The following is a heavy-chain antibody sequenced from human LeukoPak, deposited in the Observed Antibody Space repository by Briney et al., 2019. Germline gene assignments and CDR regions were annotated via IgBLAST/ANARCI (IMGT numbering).Heavy chain of an antibody. CDR1: GYSISSGYY. J-gene: IGHJ4*02. CDR3: ASSRLAAGAIDY. Sequence: ASETLSLTCTVSGYSISSGYYWGWIRQPAGKGLEWIGRMYTTGGTTYNPSLESRVTMSRDTSKKQFSLKVNSVTAADTAVYYCASSRLAAGAIDYWGQGTLVTVSS. V-gene: IGHV4-38-2*02. CDR2: MYTTGGT. D-gene: IGHD6-25*01.